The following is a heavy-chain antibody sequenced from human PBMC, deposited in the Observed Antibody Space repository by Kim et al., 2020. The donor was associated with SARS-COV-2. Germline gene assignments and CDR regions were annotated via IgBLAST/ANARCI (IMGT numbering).Heavy chain of an antibody. J-gene: IGHJ5*02. CDR3: AKDGGDGYNHNWFDP. D-gene: IGHD5-12*01. Sequence: DSVKGRFTISRDNSKNTLYLQMNSLRAEDTAVYYCAKDGGDGYNHNWFDPWGQGTLVTVSS. V-gene: IGHV3-23*01.